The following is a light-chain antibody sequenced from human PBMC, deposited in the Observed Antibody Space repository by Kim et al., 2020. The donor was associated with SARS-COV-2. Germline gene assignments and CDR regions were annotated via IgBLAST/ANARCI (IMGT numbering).Light chain of an antibody. J-gene: IGLJ2*01. CDR2: DVS. V-gene: IGLV2-11*01. Sequence: GQYVTISCTGTSSDVGGYNYVSWHQQHPGKAPKLMIYDVSKRPSGVPDRFSGSKSGNTASLTISGLQAEDEADYYCCSYAGSPHVVFGGGTQLTVL. CDR3: CSYAGSPHVV. CDR1: SSDVGGYNY.